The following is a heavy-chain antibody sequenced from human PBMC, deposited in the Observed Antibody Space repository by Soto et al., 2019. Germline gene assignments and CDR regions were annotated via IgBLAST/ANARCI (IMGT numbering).Heavy chain of an antibody. D-gene: IGHD3-3*01. V-gene: IGHV3-66*01. CDR2: IYNDGSGGRI. J-gene: IGHJ4*02. CDR1: GFSVSSKC. Sequence: GGSLRLSCAVSGFSVSSKCMSWVRQAPGKGLEWVSVIYNDGSGGRIYYADSVKGRFTISRDKSENTLFLQMNSLRAEDTAVYYCASTIWNDYYTALDYWGQGTLVTVSS. CDR3: ASTIWNDYYTALDY.